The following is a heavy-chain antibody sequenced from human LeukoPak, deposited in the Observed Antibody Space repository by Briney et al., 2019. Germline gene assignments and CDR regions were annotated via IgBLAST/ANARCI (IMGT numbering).Heavy chain of an antibody. J-gene: IGHJ4*02. Sequence: TSVKVSCKASGYTFTNYAMNWVRQAPGQGLEWMGWITTNTGNPTYAQGFTGRFVFSLDTSVSTAYLQISSLKAEDTAVYYCARSGGSSGWYSDYWGQGTLVTVSS. CDR3: ARSGGSSGWYSDY. CDR1: GYTFTNYA. D-gene: IGHD6-19*01. V-gene: IGHV7-4-1*02. CDR2: ITTNTGNP.